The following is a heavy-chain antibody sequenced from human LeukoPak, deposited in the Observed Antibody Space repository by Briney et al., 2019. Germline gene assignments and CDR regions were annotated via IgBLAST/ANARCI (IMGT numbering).Heavy chain of an antibody. CDR3: ARLTVEMATIIPRDAFDI. CDR1: GFTFDDYG. J-gene: IGHJ3*02. D-gene: IGHD5-24*01. CDR2: IKQDGSEK. Sequence: GSLRLSCAASGFTFDDYGMSWVRQAPGKGLEWVANIKQDGSEKYYVDSVKGRFTISRDNAKNSLYLQMNSLRAEDTAVYYCARLTVEMATIIPRDAFDIWGQGTMVTVSS. V-gene: IGHV3-7*01.